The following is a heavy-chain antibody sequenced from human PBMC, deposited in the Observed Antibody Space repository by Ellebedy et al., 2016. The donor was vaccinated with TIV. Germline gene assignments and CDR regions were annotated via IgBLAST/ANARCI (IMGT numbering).Heavy chain of an antibody. V-gene: IGHV1-8*01. CDR2: MNPKSENG. J-gene: IGHJ6*01. D-gene: IGHD3-9*01. CDR1: GYTFTNYD. CDR3: ARSSDMDYNYYGMDV. Sequence: AASVKVSCKASGYTFTNYDIMWVRQANGQGLEWMGSMNPKSENGGFAQTFQGRVTMTSDTSMSTAYMELSSLRPEDTAVYYCARSSDMDYNYYGMDVWGQGTTVIVSS.